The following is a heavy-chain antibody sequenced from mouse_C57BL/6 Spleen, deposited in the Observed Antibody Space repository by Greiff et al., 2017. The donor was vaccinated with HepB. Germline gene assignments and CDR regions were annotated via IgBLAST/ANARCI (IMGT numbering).Heavy chain of an antibody. CDR3: VREDDGYSSFDY. J-gene: IGHJ2*01. D-gene: IGHD2-3*01. V-gene: IGHV1-64*01. Sequence: QVQLQQPGAELVKPGASVKLSCKASGYTFTSYWMHWVKQRPGQGLEWIGMIHPNSGSTNYNEKFKSKATLTVDKSSSTAYMQLSSLTSEDSAVYYCVREDDGYSSFDYWGQGTTLTVSS. CDR1: GYTFTSYW. CDR2: IHPNSGST.